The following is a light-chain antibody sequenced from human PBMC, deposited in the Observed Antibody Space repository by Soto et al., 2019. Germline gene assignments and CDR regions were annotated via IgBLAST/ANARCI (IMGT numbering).Light chain of an antibody. CDR3: YSYIGSATVI. J-gene: IGLJ2*01. CDR1: TSDIGGYNY. V-gene: IGLV2-14*01. Sequence: QSALTQPASVSGSPGQSITISCTGTTSDIGGYNYVSWYQQYPGKAPKLIIYEVRNRPSGVSNRFSASKSGNTASLTISGLQAEDEAVYYCYSYIGSATVIFGGGTKLTVL. CDR2: EVR.